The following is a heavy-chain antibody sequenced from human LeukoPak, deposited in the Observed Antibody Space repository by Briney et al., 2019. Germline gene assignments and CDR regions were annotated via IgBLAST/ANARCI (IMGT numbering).Heavy chain of an antibody. D-gene: IGHD6-6*01. CDR2: ISPTGSTT. CDR1: GFTSSSYW. CDR3: ARGPNSNWSGLDF. V-gene: IGHV3-74*01. Sequence: PGGSLRLSCAASGFTSSSYWMHWVRQAPGKGLVWVSRISPTGSTTSYADSVKGRFTVSRDNAKNTLYLQVNNLRAEDTAVYYCARGPNSNWSGLDFWGQGTLLTVSS. J-gene: IGHJ4*02.